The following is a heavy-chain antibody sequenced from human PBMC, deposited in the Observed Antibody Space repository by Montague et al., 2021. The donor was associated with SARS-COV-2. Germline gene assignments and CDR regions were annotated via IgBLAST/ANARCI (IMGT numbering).Heavy chain of an antibody. V-gene: IGHV4-61*02. CDR2: IYTSGST. D-gene: IGHD3-10*01. CDR1: GGSISSGSYY. CDR3: ARAERGAFDI. J-gene: IGHJ3*02. Sequence: TLSLTCTVSGGSISSGSYYWSWIRQPAGKGLEWIGRIYTSGSTYYNPSLKSRVTISVDTSKNQFSLKLSSVTAADTAVYYCARAERGAFDIWGQGTMVTVSS.